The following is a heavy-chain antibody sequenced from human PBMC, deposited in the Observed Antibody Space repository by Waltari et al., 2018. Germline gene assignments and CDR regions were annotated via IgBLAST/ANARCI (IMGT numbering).Heavy chain of an antibody. Sequence: EVQLVESGGGLVQPGRSLRLSCAASGFTFDDYAMHWVRQAPGKGLEWVSGISWNSGSIGYADSVKGRFTISRDNAKNSLYLQMNSLRAEDMALYYCAKALYDSSGYYYLGFDYWGQGTLVTVSS. V-gene: IGHV3-9*03. CDR1: GFTFDDYA. J-gene: IGHJ4*02. CDR2: ISWNSGSI. CDR3: AKALYDSSGYYYLGFDY. D-gene: IGHD3-22*01.